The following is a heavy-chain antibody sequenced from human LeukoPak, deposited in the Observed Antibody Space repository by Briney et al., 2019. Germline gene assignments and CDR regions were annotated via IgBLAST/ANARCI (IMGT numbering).Heavy chain of an antibody. Sequence: GGSLIPSCAASGFTVSSNYMSWVRQAPGKGLEWVSVIYSGGSTYYADSVKGRFTISRDNSKNTLYLQMNSLSAEDTAIYYCAKAVRGGCIGDTCYYWGQGTLVTVSS. D-gene: IGHD2-15*01. CDR1: GFTVSSNY. V-gene: IGHV3-53*01. CDR2: IYSGGST. CDR3: AKAVRGGCIGDTCYY. J-gene: IGHJ4*02.